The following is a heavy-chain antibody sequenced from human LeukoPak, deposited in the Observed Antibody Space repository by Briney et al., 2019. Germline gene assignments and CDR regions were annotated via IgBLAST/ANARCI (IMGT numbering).Heavy chain of an antibody. V-gene: IGHV4-31*03. J-gene: IGHJ4*02. Sequence: SQTLSLTCTVSGGSISSGGYYWSWIRQHPGKGLEWIGYIYYSGSTYYNPSLKSRVTISVDTSKNQFSLKLNSVTAADTAMYYCQSRFLEWLLDYWGQGTLVTVSS. D-gene: IGHD3-3*01. CDR3: QSRFLEWLLDY. CDR2: IYYSGST. CDR1: GGSISSGGYY.